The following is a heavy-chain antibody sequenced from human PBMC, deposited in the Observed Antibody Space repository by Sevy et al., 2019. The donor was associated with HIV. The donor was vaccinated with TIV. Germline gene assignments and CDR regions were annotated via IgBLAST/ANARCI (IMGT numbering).Heavy chain of an antibody. D-gene: IGHD3-10*01. V-gene: IGHV3-23*01. CDR1: GFTFSSQA. CDR2: ISSSGGST. J-gene: IGHJ4*02. CDR3: AKSFGETINYLHY. Sequence: GGSLRLSCAASGFTFSSQAMNWVRQAPGKGLEWVSAISSSGGSTYYADSVRGRFTLSRDNSKNTLYLHMNRLRAEDTAVYFCAKSFGETINYLHYWGQGTLVTVSS.